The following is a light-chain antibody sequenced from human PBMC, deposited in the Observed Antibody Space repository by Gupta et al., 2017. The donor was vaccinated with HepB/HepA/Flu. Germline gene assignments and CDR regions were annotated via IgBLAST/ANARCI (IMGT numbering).Light chain of an antibody. CDR1: QSVSNNY. Sequence: DIVLTQSPGTLSLSPGERATLSCRASQSVSNNYLAWYQQKPGQAPRLLIYGASSRDTGIPDRFSGSGSGTDFTLTISRLEPEDFAVYYCQQYSSSPLTFGGGTKVEIK. CDR3: QQYSSSPLT. V-gene: IGKV3-20*01. J-gene: IGKJ4*01. CDR2: GAS.